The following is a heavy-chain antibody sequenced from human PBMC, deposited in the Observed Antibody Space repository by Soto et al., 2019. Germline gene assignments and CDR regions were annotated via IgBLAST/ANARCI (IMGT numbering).Heavy chain of an antibody. D-gene: IGHD4-17*01. CDR1: GYTFTGYY. V-gene: IGHV1-2*04. J-gene: IGHJ6*02. CDR2: ISPNSGGT. Sequence: ASVKVSCKASGYTFTGYYMHWVRQAPGQGLEWMGWISPNSGGTNYAQKFQGWVTMTRDTSISTAYMELSRLRSDDTAVYYCARATTVKGYYYYYGMDVWGQGTTVTVSS. CDR3: ARATTVKGYYYYYGMDV.